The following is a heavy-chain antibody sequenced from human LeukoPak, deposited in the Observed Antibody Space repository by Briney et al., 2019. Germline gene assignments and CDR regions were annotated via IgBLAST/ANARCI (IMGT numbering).Heavy chain of an antibody. CDR3: LAGGGY. Sequence: GGSLRLSCAASGFIFSNHWMNWVRQAPGKGLEWVAGINPDGSAKYYVDSVKGRFTISRDNAKNSLDLQMSSLRVEDTAVYYCLAGGGYWGQGTLVTVSS. V-gene: IGHV3-7*01. D-gene: IGHD3-10*01. CDR2: INPDGSAK. CDR1: GFIFSNHW. J-gene: IGHJ4*02.